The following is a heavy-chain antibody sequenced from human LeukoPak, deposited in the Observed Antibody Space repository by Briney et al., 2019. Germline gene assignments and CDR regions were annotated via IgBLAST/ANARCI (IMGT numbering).Heavy chain of an antibody. V-gene: IGHV3-43*01. CDR1: GFTFDDYT. Sequence: AGGSLRLSCAASGFTFDDYTMHWVRQAPGKGLEWVSLISWDGGSTYYADSVKGRFTISRDNSKNTLYLQMNSLRAEDTAVYYCARGRGYSHSNWVDPWGQGTMVTVSA. D-gene: IGHD5-18*01. CDR3: ARGRGYSHSNWVDP. CDR2: ISWDGGST. J-gene: IGHJ5*02.